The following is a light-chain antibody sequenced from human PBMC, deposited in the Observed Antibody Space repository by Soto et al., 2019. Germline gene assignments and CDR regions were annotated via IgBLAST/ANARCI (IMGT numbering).Light chain of an antibody. CDR3: QVWDSSSDLVV. CDR2: YNS. J-gene: IGLJ2*01. Sequence: SYVLAQPPSVSVAPGKTARITCGGNNIGSKTVHWYQQRPGQAPVVVIYYNSDRPSGIPERFSGSNSGNTATLTISRVEAGDEADYYCQVWDSSSDLVVFGGGTKLTVL. V-gene: IGLV3-21*04. CDR1: NIGSKT.